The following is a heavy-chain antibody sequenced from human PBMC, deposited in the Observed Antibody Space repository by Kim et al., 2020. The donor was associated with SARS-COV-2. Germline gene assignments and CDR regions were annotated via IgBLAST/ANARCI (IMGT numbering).Heavy chain of an antibody. CDR1: GFSFSDYY. J-gene: IGHJ6*03. CDR3: ARRGCNNTICPTPFYYYYMDV. V-gene: IGHV3-11*01. CDR2: LSDDATTA. D-gene: IGHD2-2*01. Sequence: GGSLRLSCAASGFSFSDYYMSWIRQTPGKGLEWLSYLSDDATTAWYAESVKGRFTISRDNAKNSLFLQMNSLSADDTAVYYCARRGCNNTICPTPFYYYYMDVWGKGTTVTVSS.